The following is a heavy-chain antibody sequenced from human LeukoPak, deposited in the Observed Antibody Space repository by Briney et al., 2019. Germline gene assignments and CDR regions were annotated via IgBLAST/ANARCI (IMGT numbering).Heavy chain of an antibody. D-gene: IGHD3-10*01. J-gene: IGHJ6*04. CDR3: AERGITIIRGV. Sequence: GGTLRLSCAASGFTFSSYEVNWVRQAPGKGQEWVSYFSSSGSTIYYADSVKGRFTISRDNAKNSLYLQMNSLSAEDTAVYYCAERGITIIRGVWGKGTTAAISS. V-gene: IGHV3-48*03. CDR2: FSSSGSTI. CDR1: GFTFSSYE.